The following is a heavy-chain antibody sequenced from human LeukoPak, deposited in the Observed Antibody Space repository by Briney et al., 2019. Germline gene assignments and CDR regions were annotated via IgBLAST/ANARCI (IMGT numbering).Heavy chain of an antibody. CDR1: GFTFSSYA. CDR3: AKPRTYYYDSSGYYVHDAFDI. Sequence: GGSLRLSCAASGFTFSSYAMSWVRQAPGKGLEWVSAISGSGGSTYYADSVKGRFTISRDNSKNTLYLQMNSLRAEDTAVYYCAKPRTYYYDSSGYYVHDAFDIWGQGTMVTVSS. V-gene: IGHV3-23*01. CDR2: ISGSGGST. D-gene: IGHD3-22*01. J-gene: IGHJ3*02.